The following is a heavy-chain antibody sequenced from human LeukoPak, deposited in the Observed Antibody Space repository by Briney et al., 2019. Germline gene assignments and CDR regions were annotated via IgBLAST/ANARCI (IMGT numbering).Heavy chain of an antibody. CDR2: IYTSGST. V-gene: IGHV4-4*07. CDR3: ARDHHDFWSGSYGMDV. D-gene: IGHD3-3*01. Sequence: SETLSLTCTVSGGSITIYYWSWIRQPAGKGLEWIGRIYTSGSTNYNPSLKSRATMSVDTSKNQFSLKLSSVTAADTAVYYCARDHHDFWSGSYGMDVWGQGTTVTVSS. CDR1: GGSITIYY. J-gene: IGHJ6*02.